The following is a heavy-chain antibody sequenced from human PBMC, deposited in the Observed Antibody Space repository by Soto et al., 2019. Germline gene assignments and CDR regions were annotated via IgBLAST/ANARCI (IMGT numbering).Heavy chain of an antibody. CDR2: IKQDGSAK. V-gene: IGHV3-7*01. CDR3: ARGQLVVVFGY. J-gene: IGHJ4*02. Sequence: EVQLVESGGGLVQPGGSLRLSCAASGFTFSSYWMSWVRQAPGKGLEWVANIKQDGSAKYYVDSVKGRFTISRDNAKNSLYLQMNSLRAEDTAVYYCARGQLVVVFGYWGQGTLVTVSS. D-gene: IGHD6-6*01. CDR1: GFTFSSYW.